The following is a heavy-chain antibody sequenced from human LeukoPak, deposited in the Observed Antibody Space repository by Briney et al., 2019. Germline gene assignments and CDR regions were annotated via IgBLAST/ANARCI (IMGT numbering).Heavy chain of an antibody. Sequence: PGGSLRLSCAASGFTFSSYSMNWVRQAPGKGLEWVSSISSSSSYIYYADSVKGRFTISRDNSKNTLYLQMNSLRAEDTAVYYCAKNYDFWSGYYVFDYWGQGTLVTVSS. J-gene: IGHJ4*02. V-gene: IGHV3-21*04. CDR2: ISSSSSYI. CDR1: GFTFSSYS. CDR3: AKNYDFWSGYYVFDY. D-gene: IGHD3-3*01.